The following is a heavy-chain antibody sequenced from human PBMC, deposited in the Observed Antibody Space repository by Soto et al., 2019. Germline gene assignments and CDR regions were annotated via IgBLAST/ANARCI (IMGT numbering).Heavy chain of an antibody. CDR3: TTFLYYDFWSGPEGAFDI. V-gene: IGHV3-15*01. CDR1: GFTFSNAW. CDR2: IKSKTDGGTT. D-gene: IGHD3-3*01. Sequence: GGSLRLSCAASGFTFSNAWMSWVRQAPGKGLEWVGRIKSKTDGGTTDYAAPVKGRFTISRDDSKNTLYLQMNSLKTEDTAVYYRTTFLYYDFWSGPEGAFDIWGQGTMVTVSS. J-gene: IGHJ3*02.